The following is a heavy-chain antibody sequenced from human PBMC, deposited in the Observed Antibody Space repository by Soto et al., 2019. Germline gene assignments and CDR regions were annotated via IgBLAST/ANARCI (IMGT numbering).Heavy chain of an antibody. CDR1: GGSVSSGSYY. J-gene: IGHJ4*02. CDR2: IYYSGST. D-gene: IGHD3-10*01. V-gene: IGHV4-61*01. Sequence: QVQLQESGPGLVKPSETLSLTCTVSGGSVSSGSYYWSWIRQPPGKGLEWIGYIYYSGSTNYNPSLKSRVTISVDTSKNQFSLKLSSVTAADTAVYYRARGVLWFGELRGTLFDYWGQGTLVTVSS. CDR3: ARGVLWFGELRGTLFDY.